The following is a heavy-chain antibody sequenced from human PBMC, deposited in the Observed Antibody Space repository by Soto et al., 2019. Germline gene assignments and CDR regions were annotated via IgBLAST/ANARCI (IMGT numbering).Heavy chain of an antibody. CDR2: ISSSSSYT. CDR1: GFTFSDYY. J-gene: IGHJ4*02. D-gene: IGHD4-17*01. V-gene: IGHV3-11*06. CDR3: ARDLTVTTYYFDY. Sequence: GGSLRLSCAASGFTFSDYYMSWIRQAPGKGLEWVSYISSSSSYTNYADSVKGRFTISRDNAKNSLYLQMNSLRAEDTAVYYCARDLTVTTYYFDYWGQGTLVTVSS.